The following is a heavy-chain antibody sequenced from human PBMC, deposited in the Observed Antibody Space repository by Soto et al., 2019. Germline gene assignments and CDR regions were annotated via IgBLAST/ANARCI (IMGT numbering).Heavy chain of an antibody. CDR3: AKDGFSSYYYGMDV. D-gene: IGHD6-19*01. Sequence: GGSLRLSCAASGFTFSSYGMHWVRQAPGKGLEWVAVISYDGSNKYYADSVKGRFTISRDNSKNTLYLQMNSLRAEDTAVYYCAKDGFSSYYYGMDVWGQGTTVTVSS. CDR1: GFTFSSYG. J-gene: IGHJ6*02. V-gene: IGHV3-30*18. CDR2: ISYDGSNK.